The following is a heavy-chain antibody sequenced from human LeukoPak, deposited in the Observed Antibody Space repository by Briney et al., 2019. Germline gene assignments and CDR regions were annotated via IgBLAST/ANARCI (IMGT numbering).Heavy chain of an antibody. D-gene: IGHD5-24*01. Sequence: DSVKGRFTISRDNSKNTLYLQMNSLRAEDTAVYYCARGSQRDYFDYWGQGTLVTVSS. J-gene: IGHJ4*02. V-gene: IGHV3-30*07. CDR3: ARGSQRDYFDY.